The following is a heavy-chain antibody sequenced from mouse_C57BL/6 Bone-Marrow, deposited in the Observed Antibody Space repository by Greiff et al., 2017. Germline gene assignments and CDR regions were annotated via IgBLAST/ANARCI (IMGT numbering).Heavy chain of an antibody. Sequence: QVQLQQSGPELVKPGASVKLSCKASGYTFTSYDINWVKQRPGQGLEWIGWIYPRDGSTKYNEKFKGKATLTVDTSSSTAYMELHSLTSEDSAVYFCASAYFSYYNGSRRGYYAMDYWGQGTSVTVSS. V-gene: IGHV1-85*01. D-gene: IGHD1-1*01. CDR3: ASAYFSYYNGSRRGYYAMDY. CDR2: IYPRDGST. J-gene: IGHJ4*01. CDR1: GYTFTSYD.